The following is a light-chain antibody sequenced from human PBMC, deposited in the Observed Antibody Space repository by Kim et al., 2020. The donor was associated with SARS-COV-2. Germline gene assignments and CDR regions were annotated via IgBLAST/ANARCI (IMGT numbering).Light chain of an antibody. CDR2: GAS. Sequence: EIVMTQSPATLSVSPGERATLSCRASQSVSNALAWYQQKPGQAPRVLIYGASTRVTGIPARFSGSGSGTEFTLTITSLQSEDFAVYYCQQYNNWPRMFGQGTKVDIK. CDR3: QQYNNWPRM. V-gene: IGKV3-15*01. J-gene: IGKJ1*01. CDR1: QSVSNA.